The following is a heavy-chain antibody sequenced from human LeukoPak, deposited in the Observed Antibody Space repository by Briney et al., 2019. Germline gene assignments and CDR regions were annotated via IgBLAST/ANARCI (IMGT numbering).Heavy chain of an antibody. CDR1: GFTFSSTW. J-gene: IGHJ5*02. CDR2: IKQDGSEK. CDR3: ARAKDKCFNP. Sequence: GGSLRLSCAASGFTFSSTWMSWVRQAPGKGLEWVAEIKQDGSEKYYVDSVKGRFTISRDNAKNSLYLQMNSLRDEDTAVYYCARAKDKCFNPWGLGTLVTVSS. V-gene: IGHV3-7*01.